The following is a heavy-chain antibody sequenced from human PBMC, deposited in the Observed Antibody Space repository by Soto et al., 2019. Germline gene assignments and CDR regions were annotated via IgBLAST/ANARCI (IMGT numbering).Heavy chain of an antibody. D-gene: IGHD6-19*01. Sequence: QVQLQQWGAGLLKPSETLSLTCAVYGGSFSGYYWSWIRQPPGKGLEWIGEINHSGSTNYNPSLKSRVTISVDTSKNQFSLKLSSVTAADTAVYYCARDHYSSGWRYYFDYWGQGTLVTVSS. CDR2: INHSGST. V-gene: IGHV4-34*01. J-gene: IGHJ4*02. CDR1: GGSFSGYY. CDR3: ARDHYSSGWRYYFDY.